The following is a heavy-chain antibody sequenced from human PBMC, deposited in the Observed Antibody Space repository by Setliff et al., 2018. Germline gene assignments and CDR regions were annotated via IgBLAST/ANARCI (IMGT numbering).Heavy chain of an antibody. J-gene: IGHJ3*02. Sequence: TVSGGSISSYYWSWIRQPPGKGLEWIGYIYYSGSTNYNPSLKSRVTISVDTSKNQFSLKLSSVTAADTAVYYCARGGNDYKWGAFDIWGQGTMVTVSS. CDR1: GGSISSYY. CDR2: IYYSGST. D-gene: IGHD4-4*01. V-gene: IGHV4-59*01. CDR3: ARGGNDYKWGAFDI.